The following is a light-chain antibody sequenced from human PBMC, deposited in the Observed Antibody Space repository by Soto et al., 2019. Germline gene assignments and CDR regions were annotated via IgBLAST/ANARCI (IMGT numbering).Light chain of an antibody. CDR3: AAWDDNLNGPL. CDR2: SDD. J-gene: IGLJ3*02. V-gene: IGLV1-44*01. CDR1: NSNIGRYS. Sequence: QSVLTQPPSLSGTPGQRVTISCSGSNSNIGRYSVNWYQHFPGTAPKILIYSDDERPEGVPDRFSGSKSGTSASLAISGLQSEDEAEYYCAAWDDNLNGPLFGGGTKVTVL.